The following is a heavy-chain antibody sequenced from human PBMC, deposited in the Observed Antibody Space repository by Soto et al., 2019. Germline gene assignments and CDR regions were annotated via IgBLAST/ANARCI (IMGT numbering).Heavy chain of an antibody. V-gene: IGHV3-23*04. CDR1: GFIFSNYV. CDR2: ISDSGGTS. Sequence: VQLVDSGGGLVQPGGSLRLSCAASGFIFSNYVMSWVRQAPGKGLEWVSSISDSGGTSYYADSVKGGFTISRDNSKNTLYLQMNSLRAEDTAIYYCAKRPRALLTFDYWGQGTLVTVSS. CDR3: AKRPRALLTFDY. D-gene: IGHD1-26*01. J-gene: IGHJ4*02.